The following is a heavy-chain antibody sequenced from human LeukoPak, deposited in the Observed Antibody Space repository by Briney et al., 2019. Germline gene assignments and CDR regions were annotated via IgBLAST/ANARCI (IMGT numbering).Heavy chain of an antibody. J-gene: IGHJ3*02. CDR1: GFTFSTYC. V-gene: IGHV3-30*03. D-gene: IGHD1-26*01. Sequence: PWGSLTLSCAASGFTFSTYCIHWVRQAPGKGLEWVASISDDGSKKYYTYSVKGRFTISRDNPKSTLFLQMNSLRAEDTAVYYCGLVGSAHVFDIWGQGTMVTVSS. CDR3: GLVGSAHVFDI. CDR2: ISDDGSKK.